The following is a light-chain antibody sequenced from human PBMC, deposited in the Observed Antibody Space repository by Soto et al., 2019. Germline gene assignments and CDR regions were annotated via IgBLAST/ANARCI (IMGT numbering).Light chain of an antibody. CDR3: QQYGSSPPRT. J-gene: IGKJ1*01. CDR2: GAS. V-gene: IGKV3-20*01. Sequence: FTKSPFMLSLSPGSRATLSCRASQSVSNDILACYQQKPRQAPRLLIYGASTRATDVPDRFSGSGSGADFTLTISRLEPEDVAVYYCQQYGSSPPRTFGQGTKVDIK. CDR1: QSVSNDI.